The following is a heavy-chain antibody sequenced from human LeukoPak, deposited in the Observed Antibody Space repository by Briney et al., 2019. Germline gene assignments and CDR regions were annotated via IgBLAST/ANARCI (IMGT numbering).Heavy chain of an antibody. D-gene: IGHD1-26*01. CDR2: IYPGDSDI. CDR3: ARHVSGSYDDY. V-gene: IGHV5-51*01. J-gene: IGHJ4*02. CDR1: GYSFTSYW. Sequence: GESLKISCKGSGYSFTSYWIGWVRQMPGKGLEWMGIIYPGDSDIRYGPSFQGQVTISADKSISTAYLQWGSLKASDTAMYYCARHVSGSYDDYWGQGTLVTVSS.